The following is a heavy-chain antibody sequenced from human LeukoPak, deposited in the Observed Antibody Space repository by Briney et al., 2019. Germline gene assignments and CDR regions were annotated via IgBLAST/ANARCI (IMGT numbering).Heavy chain of an antibody. V-gene: IGHV1-18*01. Sequence: ASVTVSCKTSGYTFTNYSVNWVRQAPGQGLEWMGWISGYNGDTNYAQKLQDRVTMTTDTSTSTASMELRSLTSDDTAVYYCAALAEYYYDSSGSPYYFDYWGQGTLVTVSS. CDR2: ISGYNGDT. CDR1: GYTFTNYS. D-gene: IGHD3-22*01. CDR3: AALAEYYYDSSGSPYYFDY. J-gene: IGHJ4*02.